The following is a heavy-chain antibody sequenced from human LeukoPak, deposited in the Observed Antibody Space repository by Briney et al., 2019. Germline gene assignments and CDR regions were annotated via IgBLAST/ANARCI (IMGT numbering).Heavy chain of an antibody. J-gene: IGHJ4*02. CDR3: ARWSRVYSSSFTFDY. V-gene: IGHV3-11*04. CDR2: ISSSGSTI. CDR1: GFTFSDYY. D-gene: IGHD6-6*01. Sequence: GGSLRLSCAASGFTFSDYYMSWLRQAPGKGLEWVSYISSSGSTIYYADSVKGRFTISRDNAKNSLYLQMNSLRAEDTAVYYCARWSRVYSSSFTFDYWGQGTLVTVSS.